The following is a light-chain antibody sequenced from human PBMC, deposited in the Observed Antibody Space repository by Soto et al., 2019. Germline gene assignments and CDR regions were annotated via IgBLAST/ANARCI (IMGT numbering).Light chain of an antibody. CDR2: GTS. J-gene: IGKJ2*01. CDR1: QSISDY. V-gene: IGKV1-39*01. Sequence: DIQMTQFPSSLSASVGDRVTITCRASQSISDYLNWYQKKPGKAPKLLIYGTSYLQSEVPSRFSGRGSGTDFTLTISSRQLEDFATYFCQQSYTTANTFGQGTRLEIK. CDR3: QQSYTTANT.